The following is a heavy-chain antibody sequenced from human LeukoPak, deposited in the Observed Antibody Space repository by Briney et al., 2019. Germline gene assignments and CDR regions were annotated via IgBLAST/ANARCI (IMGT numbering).Heavy chain of an antibody. CDR1: GFSFSTYW. D-gene: IGHD3-10*01. J-gene: IGHJ4*02. Sequence: GGSLRLSCAASGFSFSTYWMHWFRQAPGKGLVWVSRVNGDESSSTYADSVKGRFTVSRDNAKKTLYLQMNSLRVEDTAVYYCATESYGPGIYYFDFWGQGVLVTVSS. V-gene: IGHV3-74*01. CDR2: VNGDESSS. CDR3: ATESYGPGIYYFDF.